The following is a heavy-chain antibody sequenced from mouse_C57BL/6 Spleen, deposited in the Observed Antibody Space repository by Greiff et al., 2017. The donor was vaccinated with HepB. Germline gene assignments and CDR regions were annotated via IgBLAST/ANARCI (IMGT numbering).Heavy chain of an antibody. V-gene: IGHV5-4*01. CDR1: GFTFSSYA. CDR2: ISDGGSYT. D-gene: IGHD1-1*01. J-gene: IGHJ3*01. CDR3: ARDKAYYYGSEGFAY. Sequence: EVMLVESGGGLVKPGGSLKLSCAASGFTFSSYAMSWVRQTPEKRLEWVATISDGGSYTYYPDNVKGRFTISRDNAKNNLYLQMSHLKSEDTAMYYCARDKAYYYGSEGFAYWGQGTLVTVSA.